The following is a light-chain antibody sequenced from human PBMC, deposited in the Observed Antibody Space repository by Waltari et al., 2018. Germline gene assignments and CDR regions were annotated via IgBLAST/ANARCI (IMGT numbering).Light chain of an antibody. Sequence: QSALTQPRSVSGSPGQSVAISCTGTSSDVGGYKYVSWYQHHPGQAPKLMIYDVGKRPSGVPYRFAGSKAGNTASLTISGLQAEDEAEYYCCSYAGSFTWLFGGGTKLTVL. CDR2: DVG. V-gene: IGLV2-11*01. CDR3: CSYAGSFTWL. J-gene: IGLJ3*02. CDR1: SSDVGGYKY.